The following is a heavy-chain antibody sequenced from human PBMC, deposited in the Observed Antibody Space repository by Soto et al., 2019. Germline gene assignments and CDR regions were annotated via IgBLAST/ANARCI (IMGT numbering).Heavy chain of an antibody. CDR2: IYYSGST. D-gene: IGHD3-10*01. V-gene: IGHV4-30-4*01. CDR3: ARVNTMVRGVTPYYYYYYGMDV. Sequence: SETLSLTCTVSGGSISSGDYYWSWIRQPPGKGLEWIGYIYYSGSTYYNPSLKSRVTISVDTSKNQFSLKLSSVTAADTAVYYCARVNTMVRGVTPYYYYYYGMDVWGQGTTVTVSS. J-gene: IGHJ6*02. CDR1: GGSISSGDYY.